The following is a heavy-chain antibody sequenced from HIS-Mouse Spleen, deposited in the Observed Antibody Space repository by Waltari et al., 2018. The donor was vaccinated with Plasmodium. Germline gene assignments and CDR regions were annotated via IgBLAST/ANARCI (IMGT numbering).Heavy chain of an antibody. Sequence: QVQLQESGPGLVKPSETLSLTCTVSGGSISSYYWSWIRQPPGKGLEWIGYIDYSGTTNYNPSLKSRFTISVDTSKNQFSLKLSSVTAADTAVYYCARNGYYFDYWGQGTLVTVSS. J-gene: IGHJ4*02. CDR2: IDYSGTT. CDR3: ARNGYYFDY. CDR1: GGSISSYY. D-gene: IGHD1-1*01. V-gene: IGHV4-59*08.